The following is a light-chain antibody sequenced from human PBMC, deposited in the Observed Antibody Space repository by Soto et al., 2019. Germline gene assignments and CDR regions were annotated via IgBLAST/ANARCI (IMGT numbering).Light chain of an antibody. CDR2: GTS. CDR3: HQYGSSPRT. J-gene: IGKJ1*01. V-gene: IGKV3-20*01. CDR1: QRVDSRF. Sequence: EIVFTPSPGTPYLPPGERATLACRASQRVDSRFLAWYQQKPGQAPRLLIYGTSSRATGIPDRFSGSGSGTVFTLTISRLEPEDSAVYYCHQYGSSPRTFGEGNNVEIK.